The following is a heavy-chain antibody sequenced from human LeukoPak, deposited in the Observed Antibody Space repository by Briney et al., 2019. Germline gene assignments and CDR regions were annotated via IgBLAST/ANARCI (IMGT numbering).Heavy chain of an antibody. CDR2: ISIGGGNT. D-gene: IGHD2-2*01. Sequence: GESLKVSCKASGYTFTGFKITWVRQAPGQGPEWMGWISIGGGNTHYGQKFQDRVSMTRDIGSNTAFLELRSLRSDDTAVYFCSRSYHSTSWYYFDLWGQGTLVTVSS. V-gene: IGHV1-18*01. J-gene: IGHJ4*02. CDR3: SRSYHSTSWYYFDL. CDR1: GYTFTGFK.